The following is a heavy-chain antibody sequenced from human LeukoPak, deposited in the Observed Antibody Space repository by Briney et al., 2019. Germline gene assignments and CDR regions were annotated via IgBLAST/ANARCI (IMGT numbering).Heavy chain of an antibody. J-gene: IGHJ5*02. CDR1: GYTFTSYG. CDR3: ARGRIGRITMVRGVIIAYWFDP. CDR2: MNPNSGNT. V-gene: IGHV1-8*01. Sequence: GASVKVSCKASGYTFTSYGINWVRQATGQGLEWMGWMNPNSGNTGYAQKFQGRVSMTRNTSISTAYMELSSLRSEDTAVYYCARGRIGRITMVRGVIIAYWFDPWGQGTLVTVSS. D-gene: IGHD3-10*01.